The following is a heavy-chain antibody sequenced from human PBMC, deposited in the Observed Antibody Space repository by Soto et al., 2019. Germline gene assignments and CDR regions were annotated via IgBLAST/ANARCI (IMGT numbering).Heavy chain of an antibody. CDR1: GGTFSSYA. J-gene: IGHJ4*02. D-gene: IGHD2-15*01. CDR2: IIPIFGTA. CDR3: ATLLGYCSGGSCDSGVEY. V-gene: IGHV1-69*13. Sequence: TVKISCKASGGTFSSYAISWVRQAPGQGLEWMGGIIPIFGTANYAQKFQGRVKITADESTSKAYMELRSLRSEDTAVYYCATLLGYCSGGSCDSGVEYWGKGTLVTVSS.